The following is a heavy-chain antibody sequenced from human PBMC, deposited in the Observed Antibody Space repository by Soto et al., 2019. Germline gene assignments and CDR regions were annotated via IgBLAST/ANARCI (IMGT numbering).Heavy chain of an antibody. CDR2: IYSGGST. CDR3: ARDSSGSFYFDY. Sequence: GGSLRLSCAASGFTVSSNYMSWVRQAPGKGLEWVSVIYSGGSTYYADSVKGRFTISRDNSKNTLYLQMNSLRAEDTAVYYCARDSSGSFYFDYCGQGTLVTVYS. V-gene: IGHV3-53*01. J-gene: IGHJ4*02. CDR1: GFTVSSNY. D-gene: IGHD3-22*01.